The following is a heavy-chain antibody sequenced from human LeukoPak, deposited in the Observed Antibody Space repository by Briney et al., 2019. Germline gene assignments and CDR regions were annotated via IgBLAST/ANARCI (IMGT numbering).Heavy chain of an antibody. D-gene: IGHD3-10*01. CDR3: ARNGWGITMVRGVIGY. V-gene: IGHV4-34*12. J-gene: IGHJ4*02. CDR1: GGPFSLYY. CDR2: IIHSGNT. Sequence: PSDTLSLICSVCGGPFSLYYWSWMREPTGKGLEWVGDIIHSGNTNYNPSLKSRVSISVDTSKNQFSLKLSSVTAADTAVYYCARNGWGITMVRGVIGYWGQGTLVTVSS.